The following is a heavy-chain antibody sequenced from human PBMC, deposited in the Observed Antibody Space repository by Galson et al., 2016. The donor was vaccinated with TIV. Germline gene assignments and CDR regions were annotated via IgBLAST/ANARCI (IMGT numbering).Heavy chain of an antibody. Sequence: QSGAEVKKPGESLRISCKGSGYSFTNYWINWVRQMHGKGLEWMGRIDPSDSYINYSPSFEGHVTISADRSITPAYLPWSSLRASDPARYYCARGVSTGSGWLDPWGQGTLVTVSS. J-gene: IGHJ5*02. V-gene: IGHV5-10-1*01. CDR1: GYSFTNYW. D-gene: IGHD5/OR15-5a*01. CDR3: ARGVSTGSGWLDP. CDR2: IDPSDSYI.